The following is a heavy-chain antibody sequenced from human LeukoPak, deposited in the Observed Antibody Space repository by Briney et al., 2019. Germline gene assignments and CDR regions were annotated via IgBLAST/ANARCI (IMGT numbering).Heavy chain of an antibody. CDR2: ISSSSSYI. CDR1: GFTFSSYS. J-gene: IGHJ4*02. Sequence: GGSLRLSCAASGFTFSSYSMNWVRQAPGKGLEWVSSISSSSSYIYYADSVKGRFTISRDNSKNTLYLQMNSLRAEDTAVYYCARGHTSGSYDYFDYWGQGTLVTVSS. V-gene: IGHV3-21*01. D-gene: IGHD1-26*01. CDR3: ARGHTSGSYDYFDY.